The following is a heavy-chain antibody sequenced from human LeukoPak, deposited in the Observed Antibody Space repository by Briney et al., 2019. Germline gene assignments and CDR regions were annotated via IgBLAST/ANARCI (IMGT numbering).Heavy chain of an antibody. CDR2: INHSGST. Sequence: SETLSLTCAVYGGSLSGYYWSWIRQPPGKGLEWIGEINHSGSTNYNPSLKSRVTISVDTSKNQFSLKLSSVTAADTAVYYCARGYDFWSGTTFDYWGQGTLVTVSS. J-gene: IGHJ4*02. CDR1: GGSLSGYY. D-gene: IGHD3-3*01. V-gene: IGHV4-34*01. CDR3: ARGYDFWSGTTFDY.